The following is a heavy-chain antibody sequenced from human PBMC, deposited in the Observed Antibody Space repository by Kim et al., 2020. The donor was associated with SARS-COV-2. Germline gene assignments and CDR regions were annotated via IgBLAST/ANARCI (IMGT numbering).Heavy chain of an antibody. Sequence: PHLKSRVTKSVDTSKNQFSLKLSSVTAADTAVYYCARARITMIVVDAFDIWGQGTMVTVSS. J-gene: IGHJ3*02. CDR3: ARARITMIVVDAFDI. V-gene: IGHV4-31*02. D-gene: IGHD3-22*01.